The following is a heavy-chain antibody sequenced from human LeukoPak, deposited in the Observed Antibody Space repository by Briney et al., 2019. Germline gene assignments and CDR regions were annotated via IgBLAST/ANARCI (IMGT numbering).Heavy chain of an antibody. CDR2: IYPGDSDT. J-gene: IGHJ5*02. V-gene: IGHV5-51*01. CDR1: GYSFTSYW. Sequence: GESLKISCKGSGYSFTSYWIGWVRQMPGKGLEWMGIIYPGDSDTRYSPSFQGQVTISADKSISTAYLQWSSLKASDTAMYYCARRAVAAAGTVSGWTGFDPWGQGTLVTVSS. CDR3: ARRAVAAAGTVSGWTGFDP. D-gene: IGHD6-13*01.